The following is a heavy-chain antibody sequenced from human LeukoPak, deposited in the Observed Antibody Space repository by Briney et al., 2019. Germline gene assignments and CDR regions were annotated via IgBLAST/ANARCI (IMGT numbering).Heavy chain of an antibody. V-gene: IGHV3-23*01. CDR2: ISGSGGST. CDR3: AKTDNWANHYFDY. CDR1: GFTFSSYA. D-gene: IGHD1-1*01. Sequence: TGGSLRLSCAASGFTFSSYAMSWVRQAPGKGLEWVSAISGSGGSTYYADSVKGRFTISRDNSKNTLYLQMNSLRAEDAAVYYCAKTDNWANHYFDYWGQGTLVTVSS. J-gene: IGHJ4*02.